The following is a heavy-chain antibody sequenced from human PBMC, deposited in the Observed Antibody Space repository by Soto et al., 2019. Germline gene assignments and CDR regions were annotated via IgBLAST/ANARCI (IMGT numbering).Heavy chain of an antibody. D-gene: IGHD6-13*01. CDR1: GGSISSSSYY. CDR2: IYYSGST. J-gene: IGHJ6*02. V-gene: IGHV4-39*01. CDR3: ARQQLVHYDYGMDV. Sequence: QLQLQESGPGLVKPSETLSLTCAVSGGSISSSSYYWGWIRQPPGKGLEWIGSIYYSGSTYYNPSLTSRGTISVDTCKNQFSLRLSSVTAAYTAVYYCARQQLVHYDYGMDVWAQGTTVTVSS.